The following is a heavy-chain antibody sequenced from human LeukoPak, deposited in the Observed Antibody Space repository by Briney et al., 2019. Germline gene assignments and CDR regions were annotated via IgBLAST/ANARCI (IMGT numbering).Heavy chain of an antibody. CDR1: GGSISSGSYY. J-gene: IGHJ3*02. CDR3: ARDGGYGSGWLGRDDAFDI. Sequence: SQTLSLTCTVSGGSISSGSYYWSWIRQPAGKGLEWIGRIYTSGSTNYNPSLKSRVTISVDTSKNQFSLKLSSVTAADTAVYYCARDGGYGSGWLGRDDAFDIWGQGTMVTVSS. D-gene: IGHD6-19*01. CDR2: IYTSGST. V-gene: IGHV4-61*02.